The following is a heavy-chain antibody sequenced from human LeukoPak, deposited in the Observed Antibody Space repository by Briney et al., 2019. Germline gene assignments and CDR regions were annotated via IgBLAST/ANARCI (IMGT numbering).Heavy chain of an antibody. CDR3: ARHLPLWFGELLSWEYYYYGMDV. J-gene: IGHJ6*04. Sequence: GASLKISCQGSGSSFTSYWISWVRQLPGKGLEWMGRIDPSDSYTNYSPSFQGHVTISADKSISTAYLQWSSLKASDTAMYYCARHLPLWFGELLSWEYYYYGMDVWGKGTTVTVSS. CDR1: GSSFTSYW. CDR2: IDPSDSYT. V-gene: IGHV5-10-1*01. D-gene: IGHD3-10*01.